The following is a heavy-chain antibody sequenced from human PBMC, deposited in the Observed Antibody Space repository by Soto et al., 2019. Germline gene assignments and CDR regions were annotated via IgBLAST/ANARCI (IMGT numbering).Heavy chain of an antibody. CDR1: GGSISSGDYY. CDR3: ARDRVLYCSGGSCYYYGMDV. CDR2: IYYSGST. Sequence: QVQLQESGPGLVKPSQTLSLTCTVSGGSISSGDYYWSWIRQPPGKGLEWSGYIYYSGSTYYNPSLKSRVTISVDTSKNQFSLKLSSVTAADTAVYYCARDRVLYCSGGSCYYYGMDVWGQGTTVTVSS. V-gene: IGHV4-30-4*01. D-gene: IGHD2-15*01. J-gene: IGHJ6*02.